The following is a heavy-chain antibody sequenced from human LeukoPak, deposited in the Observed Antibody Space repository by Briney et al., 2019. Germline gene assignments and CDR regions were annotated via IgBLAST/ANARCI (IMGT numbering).Heavy chain of an antibody. CDR2: IYYSGST. CDR3: ARLSGGTLLY. Sequence: SETLSLTCTVSGGSVSSGSYYWSWIRQPPGKGLELIGYIYYSGSTNYNPSLESRVTISVDTSKNQFSLKLNSVTAADTAVYYCARLSGGTLLYWGQGTLVVVSS. V-gene: IGHV4-61*01. D-gene: IGHD2-21*01. CDR1: GGSVSSGSYY. J-gene: IGHJ4*02.